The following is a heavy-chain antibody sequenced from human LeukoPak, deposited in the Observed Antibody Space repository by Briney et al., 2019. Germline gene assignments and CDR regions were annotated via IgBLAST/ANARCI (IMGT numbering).Heavy chain of an antibody. CDR1: GISLSNYG. Sequence: GGSLRLSCAVSGISLSNYGMSWVRQAPGKGLEWVAGISGSGGGKNYADSVKGRFTISRDNPKNTLYLQMNSLRAEDTAVYFCAKRGVVIRVILVGFHKEAYYFDSWGQGALVTVSS. CDR2: ISGSGGGK. J-gene: IGHJ4*02. V-gene: IGHV3-23*01. CDR3: AKRGVVIRVILVGFHKEAYYFDS. D-gene: IGHD3-22*01.